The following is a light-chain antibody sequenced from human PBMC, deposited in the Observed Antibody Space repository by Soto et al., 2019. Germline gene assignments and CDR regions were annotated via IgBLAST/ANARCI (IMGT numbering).Light chain of an antibody. CDR3: ETWDSNTRG. CDR2: LEGSGSY. CDR1: SGHFSYI. Sequence: QAVVTQSSSASASLGSSVKLTCTLSSGHFSYIIAWHQQQPGKAPRYLMKLEGSGSYNKGSGVPDRFSGSSSGADRYLTISNLQSEDEADYYCETWDSNTRGFGGGTKLTGL. V-gene: IGLV4-60*03. J-gene: IGLJ2*01.